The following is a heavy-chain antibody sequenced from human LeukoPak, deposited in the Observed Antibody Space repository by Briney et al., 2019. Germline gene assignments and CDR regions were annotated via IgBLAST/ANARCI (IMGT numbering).Heavy chain of an antibody. D-gene: IGHD3-10*01. CDR3: ARDVSMVRGVIIDYYYYYMDV. J-gene: IGHJ6*03. V-gene: IGHV3-20*04. Sequence: GGSLRLSCAASGFTFSSYAMSWVRQAPGKGLEWVAGINWNGGSTGYADSVKGRFTISRDNAKNSLYLQMNSLRAEDTALYYCARDVSMVRGVIIDYYYYYMDVWGKGTTVTVSS. CDR2: INWNGGST. CDR1: GFTFSSYA.